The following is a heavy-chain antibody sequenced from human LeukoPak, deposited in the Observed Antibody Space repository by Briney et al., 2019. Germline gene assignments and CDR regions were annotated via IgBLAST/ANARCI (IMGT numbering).Heavy chain of an antibody. CDR3: ARGEQEMATMSIDY. CDR2: ISSLGSTI. J-gene: IGHJ4*02. V-gene: IGHV3-48*01. Sequence: GGSLRLSCAAPGFTFSTYSMNWVRQAPGKGLEWVSYISSLGSTIYYADSVKGRFTIFRDNAKNSLYLQMDGLRAEDMAVYYCARGEQEMATMSIDYWGQGTLVTVSS. CDR1: GFTFSTYS. D-gene: IGHD5-24*01.